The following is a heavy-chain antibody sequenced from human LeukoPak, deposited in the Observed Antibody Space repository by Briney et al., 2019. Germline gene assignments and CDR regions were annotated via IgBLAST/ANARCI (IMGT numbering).Heavy chain of an antibody. J-gene: IGHJ4*02. CDR3: ARVDHLLRERGYSYGYWGY. D-gene: IGHD5-18*01. V-gene: IGHV1-18*04. CDR1: GYTFTGYY. CDR2: ISAYNGNT. Sequence: GASVKVSCKASGYTFTGYYMHWVRQAPGQGLEWMGWISAYNGNTNYAQKLQGRVTMTTDTSTSTAYMELRSLRSDDTAVYYCARVDHLLRERGYSYGYWGYWGQGTLVTVSS.